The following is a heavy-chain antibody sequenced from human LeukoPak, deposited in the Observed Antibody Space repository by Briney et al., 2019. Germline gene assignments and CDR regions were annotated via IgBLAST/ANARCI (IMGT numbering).Heavy chain of an antibody. V-gene: IGHV3-7*01. CDR2: IKQDGSEK. CDR1: GFTFSSYW. CDR3: ARGGMTMVEYYFDY. J-gene: IGHJ4*02. D-gene: IGHD4/OR15-4a*01. Sequence: GGSLRLSCAASGFTFSSYWMSWVRQAPGKGLEWVANIKQDGSEKYYVDSVKGRFTISRDNAKNSLYLQMNSLRAEDTAVYYCARGGMTMVEYYFDYWGQGTLVTVSS.